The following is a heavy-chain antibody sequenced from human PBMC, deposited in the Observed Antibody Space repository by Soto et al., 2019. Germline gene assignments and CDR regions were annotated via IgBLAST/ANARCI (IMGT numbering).Heavy chain of an antibody. CDR2: ISGSGGGT. CDR1: GFTFSSCA. D-gene: IGHD2-2*02. V-gene: IGHV3-23*01. J-gene: IGHJ6*02. Sequence: GGSLRLSCAASGFTFSSCAMSWVRQAPGKGLEWVSAISGSGGGTYYADSVKGRFTISRDNSKNTLFLQMNGLSADDTAIYFCSKNPAARPYYYYGMDVWGQGTTVTVSS. CDR3: SKNPAARPYYYYGMDV.